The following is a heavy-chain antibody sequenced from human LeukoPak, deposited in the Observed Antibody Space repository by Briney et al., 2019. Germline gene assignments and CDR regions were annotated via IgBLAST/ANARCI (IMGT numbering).Heavy chain of an antibody. Sequence: GGSLRLSCAASGNYWMHWVRQVPGKGLVWVSHINSDGSWTSYADSVKGRFTISKDNAKNTVYLQMNSVRAEDTAVYYCVSFYETYWGRGTLVTVSS. D-gene: IGHD2/OR15-2a*01. CDR1: GNYW. J-gene: IGHJ4*02. CDR2: INSDGSWT. V-gene: IGHV3-74*01. CDR3: VSFYETY.